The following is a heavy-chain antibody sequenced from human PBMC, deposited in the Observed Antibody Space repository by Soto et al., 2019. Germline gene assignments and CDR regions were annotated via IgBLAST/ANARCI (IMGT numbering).Heavy chain of an antibody. CDR2: IYYSGST. CDR3: ARDSTTNVAFDI. CDR1: GGSISSYY. D-gene: IGHD1-1*01. V-gene: IGHV4-59*01. Sequence: PLETLSLTCTVSGGSISSYYWSWIRQPPGKGLEWIGYIYYSGSTNYNPSLKSRVTISVDTSKNQFSLKLSSVTAADTAVYYCARDSTTNVAFDIWGQGTMVTVSS. J-gene: IGHJ3*02.